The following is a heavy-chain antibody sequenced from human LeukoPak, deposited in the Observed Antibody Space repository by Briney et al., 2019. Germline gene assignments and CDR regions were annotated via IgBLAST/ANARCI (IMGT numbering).Heavy chain of an antibody. J-gene: IGHJ4*02. V-gene: IGHV1-69*05. CDR1: GGSFSNYI. CDR2: IVPLFATP. CDR3: ASRNDILTGYYPNS. Sequence: SVKVSCKTSGGSFSNYIITWVRQAPGQGLEWMGGIVPLFATPHYAQKYQGRLTIITDEPTSTAYMELSRLTSEDPAVYYCASRNDILTGYYPNSWGQGTLVVVSS. D-gene: IGHD3-9*01.